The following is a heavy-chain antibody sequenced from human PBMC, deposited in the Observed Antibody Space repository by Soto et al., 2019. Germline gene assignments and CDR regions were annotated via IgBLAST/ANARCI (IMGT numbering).Heavy chain of an antibody. CDR1: VGSFRGYY. Sequence: ASETLSLTRAVFVGSFRGYYWSWVRQPPGKGLEWIGEINHSGSTNYNPSLKSRVTISVDTSKNQFSLKLSSVTAADTAVYYCAVTYYYYGMDVWGQGTTVTVSS. V-gene: IGHV4-34*01. CDR3: AVTYYYYGMDV. CDR2: INHSGST. J-gene: IGHJ6*02. D-gene: IGHD2-21*02.